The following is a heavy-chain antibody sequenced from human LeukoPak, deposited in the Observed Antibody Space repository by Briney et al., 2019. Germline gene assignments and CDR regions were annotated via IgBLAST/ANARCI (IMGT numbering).Heavy chain of an antibody. CDR1: GFTFKNYI. V-gene: IGHV3-48*02. CDR2: ISGSGTIV. J-gene: IGHJ4*02. Sequence: GGSLRLSCVASGFTFKNYIMTWVRQAPGQGLSWVSSISGSGTIVYYADSVKGRFTVFRDNDQNSLFLQMNSLRDEDTATYYCATCSYDGSGYYYMWGQGAVVTVSS. D-gene: IGHD3-22*01. CDR3: ATCSYDGSGYYYM.